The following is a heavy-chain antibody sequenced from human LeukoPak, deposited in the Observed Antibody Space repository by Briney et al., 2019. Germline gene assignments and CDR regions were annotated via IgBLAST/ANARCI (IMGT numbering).Heavy chain of an antibody. CDR2: ISSSSRNI. V-gene: IGHV3-21*01. CDR1: GFTFNTYS. J-gene: IGHJ6*04. Sequence: GGSLRLSCAASGFTFNTYSMNWVRQAPGKGLEWVSSISSSSRNIYYADSMMGRFTISRDNAKNSLYLQMNSLRAEDTAVYYCAELGITMIGGVWGKGTTVTISS. CDR3: AELGITMIGGV. D-gene: IGHD3-10*02.